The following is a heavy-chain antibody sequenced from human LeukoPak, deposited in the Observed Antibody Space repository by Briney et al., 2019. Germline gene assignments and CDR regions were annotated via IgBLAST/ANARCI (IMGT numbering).Heavy chain of an antibody. CDR3: ARDKHTAMGLFYFDY. D-gene: IGHD5-18*01. V-gene: IGHV4-30-2*01. J-gene: IGHJ4*02. Sequence: SQTLSLACAVACASVSSGCYSWGWIRQPPGKGLELFGYIYHSGSIYYNPSLKSRVTISVDSAKNQFSLKLSSVTAADTAVYYCARDKHTAMGLFYFDYCGQGTLITVSS. CDR2: IYHSGSI. CDR1: CASVSSGCYS.